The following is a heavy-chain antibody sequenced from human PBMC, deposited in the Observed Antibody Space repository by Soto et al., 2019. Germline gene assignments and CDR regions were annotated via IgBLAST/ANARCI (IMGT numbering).Heavy chain of an antibody. V-gene: IGHV3-48*01. CDR1: GFNFSDYG. Sequence: GGSLSLSCAVSGFNFSDYGMNWVRQAPGRGLEWISYISTTGYMIYYADSVKGRFTISRDNSKNTLYLQMNSLRAEDTAVYYCAKVLDTAMAAPLTFDYWGQGTLVTVSS. J-gene: IGHJ4*02. D-gene: IGHD5-18*01. CDR2: ISTTGYMI. CDR3: AKVLDTAMAAPLTFDY.